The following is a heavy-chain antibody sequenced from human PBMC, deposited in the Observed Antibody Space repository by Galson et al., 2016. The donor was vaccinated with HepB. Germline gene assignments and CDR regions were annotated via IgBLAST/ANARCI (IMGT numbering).Heavy chain of an antibody. CDR3: ATESPADYDFDY. CDR1: GVTFSTYN. D-gene: IGHD4-17*01. Sequence: SLRLSCAASGVTFSTYNLNWVRQAPGKGLEWVSSITGSSTYIYYADSVKGRFTISRDNAKNSLYLQMNSLRAEDTAVYYCATESPADYDFDYWGQGTLVTVSS. V-gene: IGHV3-21*01. J-gene: IGHJ4*02. CDR2: ITGSSTYI.